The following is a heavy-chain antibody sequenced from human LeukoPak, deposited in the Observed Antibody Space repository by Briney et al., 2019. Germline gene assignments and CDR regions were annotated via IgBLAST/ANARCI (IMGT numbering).Heavy chain of an antibody. CDR1: GGSFSGYY. Sequence: PSETLSLTCAVYGGSFSGYYWSWIRQPPGKGLEWIGEINHSGSTNYNPSLKSRVTISVDTSKNQFSLKLSSVTAADTAVYYCATGTGGYGDYLTYYYYMDVWGKGTTLTVSS. J-gene: IGHJ6*03. V-gene: IGHV4-34*01. CDR3: ATGTGGYGDYLTYYYYMDV. CDR2: INHSGST. D-gene: IGHD4-17*01.